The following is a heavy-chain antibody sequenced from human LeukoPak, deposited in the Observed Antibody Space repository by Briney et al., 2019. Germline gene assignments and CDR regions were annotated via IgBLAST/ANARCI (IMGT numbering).Heavy chain of an antibody. CDR1: GFTFSSYG. CDR3: AKDLLGYCSSASCSAFDY. Sequence: PGGSLRLSCAASGFTFSSYGMHWVRQAPGKGLEWVAFTRYDGNNKYYADSVKGRFTISRDNSKNTLYLQMNSLRAEDTAVYHCAKDLLGYCSSASCSAFDYWGQGTLVTVSS. V-gene: IGHV3-30*02. CDR2: TRYDGNNK. D-gene: IGHD2-2*01. J-gene: IGHJ4*02.